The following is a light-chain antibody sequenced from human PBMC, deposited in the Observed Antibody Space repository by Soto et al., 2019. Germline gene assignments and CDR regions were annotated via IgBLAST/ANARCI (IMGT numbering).Light chain of an antibody. J-gene: IGKJ1*01. CDR2: DVS. Sequence: DIQMTQSPSTLSASVGDRVTITCRASQSISNWLAWYQQKPGKAPKLLNYDVSRLESGVPSRFSGSGSGTEFTLTISSLQPDDFATYYCQQYNSYPWTFGQGTKVEIK. CDR3: QQYNSYPWT. V-gene: IGKV1-5*01. CDR1: QSISNW.